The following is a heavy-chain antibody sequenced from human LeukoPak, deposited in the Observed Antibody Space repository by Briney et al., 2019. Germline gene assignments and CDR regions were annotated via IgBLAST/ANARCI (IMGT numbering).Heavy chain of an antibody. J-gene: IGHJ6*02. CDR2: INPNSGGT. D-gene: IGHD2-2*01. CDR3: ARGGCSSTSCYSFYYYGMDV. V-gene: IGHV1-2*02. Sequence: ASVKVSCKASGYTFTGYYMHWVRQAPGQGLEWMGWINPNSGGTNYAQKFQGRVTMTRDTSISTAYMELSRLRSDDTAVYYCARGGCSSTSCYSFYYYGMDVWGQGTTVTVSS. CDR1: GYTFTGYY.